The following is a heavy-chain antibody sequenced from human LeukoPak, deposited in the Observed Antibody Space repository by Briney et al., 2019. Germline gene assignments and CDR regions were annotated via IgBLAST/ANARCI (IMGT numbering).Heavy chain of an antibody. J-gene: IGHJ3*02. CDR1: GYTFTGYY. CDR2: INPNSGGT. D-gene: IGHD3-22*01. CDR3: ARDQYYYDSSGYHIDAFDI. Sequence: GASVKVSCKASGYTFTGYYMHWVRQAPGQGLEWMGWINPNSGGTNCAQKFQGRVTMTRDTSISTAYMELSRLRSDDTAVYYCARDQYYYDSSGYHIDAFDIWGQGTMVTVSS. V-gene: IGHV1-2*02.